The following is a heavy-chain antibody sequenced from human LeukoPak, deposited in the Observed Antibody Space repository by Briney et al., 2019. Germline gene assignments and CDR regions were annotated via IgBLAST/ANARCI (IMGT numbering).Heavy chain of an antibody. CDR3: ASRTGTGNSYWFDP. V-gene: IGHV4-39*07. CDR1: GGSISSSSYY. D-gene: IGHD3/OR15-3a*01. J-gene: IGHJ5*02. CDR2: IYYSGST. Sequence: SETLSLTCTVSGGSISSSSYYWGWIRQPPGKGLEWIGSIYYSGSTYYNPSLKSRVTISVDTSKNQFSLKLSSVTAADTAVYYCASRTGTGNSYWFDPWGQGTLVTVSS.